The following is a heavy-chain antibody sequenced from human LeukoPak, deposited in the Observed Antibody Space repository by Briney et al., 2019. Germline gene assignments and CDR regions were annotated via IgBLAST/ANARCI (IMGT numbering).Heavy chain of an antibody. CDR2: ISGSGGST. V-gene: IGHV3-23*01. J-gene: IGHJ5*02. CDR1: GITLSNYA. D-gene: IGHD2-8*01. Sequence: GGSLRLSCAVSGITLSNYAMSWVRQAPGKGLEWVSAISGSGGSTFYADSVKGRFTMSRDNSKNTLYLQMNSLRAEDTAVYYCAKEASYCTNGVCYSRIFDTWGQGTLVTVSS. CDR3: AKEASYCTNGVCYSRIFDT.